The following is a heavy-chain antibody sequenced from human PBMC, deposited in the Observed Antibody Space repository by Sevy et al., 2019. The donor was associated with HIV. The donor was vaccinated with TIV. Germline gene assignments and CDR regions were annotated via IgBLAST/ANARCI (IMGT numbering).Heavy chain of an antibody. V-gene: IGHV3-30*02. J-gene: IGHJ6*02. CDR1: GFTFSSYG. CDR2: IRYDGSNK. Sequence: GGSLRLSCAASGFTFSSYGMHWVRQAPGKGLEWVAFIRYDGSNKYYADSVKGRFTISRDNSKNTLYLQMNSLRAEDTAVYCCAKEIYYDYHYYYYYYGMDVWGQGTTVTVSS. CDR3: AKEIYYDYHYYYYYYGMDV. D-gene: IGHD5-12*01.